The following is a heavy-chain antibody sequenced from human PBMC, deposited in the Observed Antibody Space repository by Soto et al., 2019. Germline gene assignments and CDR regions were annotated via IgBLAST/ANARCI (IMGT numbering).Heavy chain of an antibody. CDR2: IIPIFGTA. D-gene: IGHD3-3*01. CDR1: GGTFSSYA. Sequence: QVQLVQSGAEVKKPGSSVKVSCKASGGTFSSYAISWVRQAPGQGLEWMGGIIPIFGTANYAQKFQGRVRISADESTSTAYMELSSLRSEDTAVYYCARDRRFLEWEGPFDYWGQGTLVTVSS. CDR3: ARDRRFLEWEGPFDY. V-gene: IGHV1-69*01. J-gene: IGHJ4*02.